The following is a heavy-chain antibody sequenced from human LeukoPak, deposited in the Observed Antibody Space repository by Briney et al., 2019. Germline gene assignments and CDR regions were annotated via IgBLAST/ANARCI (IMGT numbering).Heavy chain of an antibody. D-gene: IGHD5-18*01. CDR1: GYTFTSYG. J-gene: IGHJ4*02. CDR2: IGAYNGNT. Sequence: ASVKVSCKASGYTFTSYGISWVRQAPGQGLEWMGWIGAYNGNTNYAQKLQGRVTMTTDTSTSTAYMELRSLRSDDMAVYYCARDAGYNYGYLSSHFDYWGQGTLVTVSS. V-gene: IGHV1-18*03. CDR3: ARDAGYNYGYLSSHFDY.